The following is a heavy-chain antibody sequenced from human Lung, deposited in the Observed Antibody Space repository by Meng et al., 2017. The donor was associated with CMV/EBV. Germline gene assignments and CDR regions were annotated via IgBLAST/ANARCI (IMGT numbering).Heavy chain of an antibody. V-gene: IGHV3-21*01. CDR2: ISSSSSYI. CDR3: ARDNRAIIAAAGTGDY. Sequence: GESXKISCAASGFTFSSYSMNWVRQAPGKGLEWVSSISSSSSYIYYADSVKGRFTIARDNDKNSLYLQINSLRAEDTAVYYCARDNRAIIAAAGTGDYWVPGKXVTVSS. D-gene: IGHD6-13*01. J-gene: IGHJ4*02. CDR1: GFTFSSYS.